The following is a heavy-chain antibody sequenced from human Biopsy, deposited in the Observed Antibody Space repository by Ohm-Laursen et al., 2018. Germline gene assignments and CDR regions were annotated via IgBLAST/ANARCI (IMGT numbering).Heavy chain of an antibody. D-gene: IGHD3-10*01. CDR1: GVTLSGYS. CDR2: INSVGTI. J-gene: IGHJ5*02. V-gene: IGHV3-48*04. Sequence: SLRLSCTASGVTLSGYSMNWVRQAPGKGLEWVSNINSVGTIYYADSVRGRFTISRDNAKNSLYLQMNSLRVEDTAVYYCARDPVAVRISMVRGLRTSWFDPWGPGTLVTVSS. CDR3: ARDPVAVRISMVRGLRTSWFDP.